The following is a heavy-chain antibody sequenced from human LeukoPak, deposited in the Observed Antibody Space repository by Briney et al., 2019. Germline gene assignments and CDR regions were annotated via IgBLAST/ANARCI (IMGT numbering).Heavy chain of an antibody. J-gene: IGHJ3*02. CDR3: ASLHSTGWYADI. Sequence: GGSLRLSCAASGFTFSDYYMSWIRQAPRKGLEWVSFIGSSSSTIYYADSVKGLFTISMDNAQHYLYLQMNSLRAYDTCVYYFASLHSTGWYADIWGQGTMVTVSS. D-gene: IGHD6-19*01. CDR2: IGSSSSTI. V-gene: IGHV3-11*01. CDR1: GFTFSDYY.